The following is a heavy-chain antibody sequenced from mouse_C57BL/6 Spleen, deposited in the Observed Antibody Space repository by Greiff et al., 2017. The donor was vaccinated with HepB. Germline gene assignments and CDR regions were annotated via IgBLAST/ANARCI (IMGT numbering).Heavy chain of an antibody. Sequence: QVQLKQSGAELVKPGASVKISCKASGYAFSSYWMNWVKQRPGKGLEWIGQIYPGDGDTNYNGKFKGKATLTADKSSSTAYMQLSSLTSEDSAVYFCARGGNPGRTLAMDYWGQGTSVTVSS. CDR1: GYAFSSYW. V-gene: IGHV1-80*01. D-gene: IGHD2-1*01. CDR3: ARGGNPGRTLAMDY. J-gene: IGHJ4*01. CDR2: IYPGDGDT.